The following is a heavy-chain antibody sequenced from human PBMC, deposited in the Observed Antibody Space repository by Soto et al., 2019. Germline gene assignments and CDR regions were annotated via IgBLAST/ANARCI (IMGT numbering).Heavy chain of an antibody. V-gene: IGHV1-18*01. Sequence: QVQLVQSGAEVKKPGASVKVSCEAYGYTFRNYGITWVRQAPGQGLEWMGWVSAYNRNTNYAKKFQERVTMTTDTSTSTAYMELRSLRSDDTAIYFCARESQWESLPYWGQGTLFTVSS. J-gene: IGHJ4*02. D-gene: IGHD1-26*01. CDR2: VSAYNRNT. CDR1: GYTFRNYG. CDR3: ARESQWESLPY.